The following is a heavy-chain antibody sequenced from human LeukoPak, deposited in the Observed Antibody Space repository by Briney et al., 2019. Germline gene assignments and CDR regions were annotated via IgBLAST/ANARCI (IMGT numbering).Heavy chain of an antibody. CDR1: GYSFTSYW. D-gene: IGHD1-26*01. Sequence: GESLKISCKGSGYSFTSYWIGWVRQMPGKGLEWMGIIYPGDPETRYSPSFQGQVTISADKSISTAYLQWSSLKASDTAMYYCARHAPYSGSYYPDYWGQGTLVTVSS. CDR3: ARHAPYSGSYYPDY. J-gene: IGHJ4*02. V-gene: IGHV5-51*01. CDR2: IYPGDPET.